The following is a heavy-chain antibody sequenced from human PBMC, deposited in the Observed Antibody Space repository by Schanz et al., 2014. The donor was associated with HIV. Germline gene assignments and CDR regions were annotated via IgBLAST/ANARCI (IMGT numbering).Heavy chain of an antibody. J-gene: IGHJ4*02. CDR2: ISYDGRNK. D-gene: IGHD3-22*01. V-gene: IGHV3-30*18. CDR1: GFTFSTYG. Sequence: QVQLVESGGGVAQPGRSLRLSCAASGFTFSTYGMHWVRQAPGKGLEWVAVISYDGRNKYYADSVKGRFTISRDNSKNTLYLQMTTLRIDDTAVYYCAKPEYDSRGNSQSHFDYWGQGTLVTVSS. CDR3: AKPEYDSRGNSQSHFDY.